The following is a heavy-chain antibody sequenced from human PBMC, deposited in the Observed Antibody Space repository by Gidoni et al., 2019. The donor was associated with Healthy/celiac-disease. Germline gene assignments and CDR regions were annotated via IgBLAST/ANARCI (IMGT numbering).Heavy chain of an antibody. J-gene: IGHJ4*02. CDR3: ARGRTYSYY. V-gene: IGHV4-59*01. D-gene: IGHD2-21*01. Sequence: QVQLQESGPGLVKSSETLSLTCIVSGGSMSSYYWTWIRQPPGKGLEWIDYIYSNGKLDYNPSLKSRITISVDTSRSQFSLKFNSVTAADTAVYYCARGRTYSYYWGQGTLVTVSS. CDR1: GGSMSSYY. CDR2: IYSNGKL.